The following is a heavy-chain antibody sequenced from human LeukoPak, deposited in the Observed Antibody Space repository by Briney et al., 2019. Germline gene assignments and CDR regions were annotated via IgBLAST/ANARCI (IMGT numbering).Heavy chain of an antibody. D-gene: IGHD4-17*01. V-gene: IGHV4-34*01. CDR3: ARANYGDYVGVKDYDY. CDR2: INHSGST. Sequence: SETLFLTCAVYGGSFSGYYWSWIRQPPGKGLEWIGEINHSGSTNYNPSLKSRVTISVDTSKNQFSLKLSSVTAADTAVYYCARANYGDYVGVKDYDYWGQGTLVTVSS. CDR1: GGSFSGYY. J-gene: IGHJ4*02.